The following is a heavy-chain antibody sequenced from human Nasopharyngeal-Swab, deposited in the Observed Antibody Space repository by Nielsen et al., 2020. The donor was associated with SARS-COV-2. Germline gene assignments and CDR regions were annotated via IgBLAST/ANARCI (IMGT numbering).Heavy chain of an antibody. Sequence: SLKISCAASGFTFDDYAMHWVRQAPGKGLEWVSGISWNSGSIGYADSVEGRFTISRDNAKNSLYLQMNSLRAEDTALYYCAKDPLGEWELLFAFDIWGQGTMVTVSS. CDR2: ISWNSGSI. CDR3: AKDPLGEWELLFAFDI. CDR1: GFTFDDYA. D-gene: IGHD1-26*01. J-gene: IGHJ3*02. V-gene: IGHV3-9*01.